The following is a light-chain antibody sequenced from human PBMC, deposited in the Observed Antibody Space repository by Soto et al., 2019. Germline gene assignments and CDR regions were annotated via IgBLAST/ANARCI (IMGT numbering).Light chain of an antibody. Sequence: EMVMTQSPATLSVSPGERVTLSCRASDNVHRNLAWYQQKPGQGPSLLIYYASIRATGVPDRFTGSGSGTEFTLTISSLQSEDFGVYHCQHYSNWTPTFGPGTKVEIE. CDR1: DNVHRN. CDR2: YAS. CDR3: QHYSNWTPT. J-gene: IGKJ3*01. V-gene: IGKV3-15*01.